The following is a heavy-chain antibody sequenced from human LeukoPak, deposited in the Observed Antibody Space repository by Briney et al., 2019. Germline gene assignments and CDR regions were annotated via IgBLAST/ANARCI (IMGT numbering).Heavy chain of an antibody. V-gene: IGHV1-46*01. CDR1: GYTFTSYY. CDR2: INPSGGST. D-gene: IGHD3-22*01. Sequence: ASVKVSCKASGYTFTSYYMHWVRQAPGQGLEWMGIINPSGGSTSYAQKFQGRVTMTRDTSTSTVYMELSSLRSEDTAVYYCARMMIVVADRGGFDYWGQGTLVTVSS. J-gene: IGHJ4*02. CDR3: ARMMIVVADRGGFDY.